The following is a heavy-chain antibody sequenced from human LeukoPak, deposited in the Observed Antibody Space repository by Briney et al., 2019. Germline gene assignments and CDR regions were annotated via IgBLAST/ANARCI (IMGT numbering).Heavy chain of an antibody. CDR2: IYHSGST. J-gene: IGHJ3*02. V-gene: IGHV4-30-2*01. D-gene: IGHD1-14*01. CDR1: GGSISSGGYY. Sequence: KTSETLSLTCTVSGGSISSGGYYWSWIRQPPGKGLEWIGYIYHSGSTYYNPSLKSRVTISVDRSKNQFSLKLSSVTAADTAVYYCARVNPDSDAFDIWGQGTMVTVSS. CDR3: ARVNPDSDAFDI.